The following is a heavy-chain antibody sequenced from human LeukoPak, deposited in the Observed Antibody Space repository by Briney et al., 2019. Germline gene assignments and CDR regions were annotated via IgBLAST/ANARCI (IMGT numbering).Heavy chain of an antibody. J-gene: IGHJ4*02. CDR1: GFTFSSYS. CDR2: ISSSSSTI. V-gene: IGHV3-48*01. CDR3: AKPYYYDSSGYGGKYYFDY. Sequence: GGSLRLSCAASGFTFSSYSMNWVRQAPGKGLEWVSYISSSSSTIYYAESVKGRFTISRDNAKNSLYLQMNSLRAEDTAVYYCAKPYYYDSSGYGGKYYFDYWGQGTLVTVSS. D-gene: IGHD3-22*01.